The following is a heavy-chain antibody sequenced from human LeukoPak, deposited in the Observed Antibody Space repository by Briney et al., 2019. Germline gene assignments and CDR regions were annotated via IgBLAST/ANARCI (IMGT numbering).Heavy chain of an antibody. CDR1: GFTFSSYA. CDR3: ARQYSGYDRRLDY. J-gene: IGHJ4*02. V-gene: IGHV3-64*01. D-gene: IGHD5-12*01. CDR2: ISSNGGST. Sequence: PGGSLRLSCVASGFTFSSYAMHWVRQAPGKGLEYVSAISSNGGSTYYANSVKGRFTISRDNSKNTLYLQMGSLRAEDMAVYYCARQYSGYDRRLDYWGQGTLVTVSS.